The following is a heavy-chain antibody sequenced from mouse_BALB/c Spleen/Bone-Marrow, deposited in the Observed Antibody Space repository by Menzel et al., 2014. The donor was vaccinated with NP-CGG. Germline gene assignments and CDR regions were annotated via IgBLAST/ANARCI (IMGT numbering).Heavy chain of an antibody. D-gene: IGHD3-1*01. V-gene: IGHV1-69*02. J-gene: IGHJ4*01. Sequence: QVQLQQSGAELVKPGASVKLSCKASGYTFTSYWMHRVKQRPGQGLEWIGEIDPSDSYTNYNQKFKGKATLTVDKSSSTAYMQLSSLTSEDSAVYYCATARATSYAMDYWGQGTSVTVSS. CDR1: GYTFTSYW. CDR3: ATARATSYAMDY. CDR2: IDPSDSYT.